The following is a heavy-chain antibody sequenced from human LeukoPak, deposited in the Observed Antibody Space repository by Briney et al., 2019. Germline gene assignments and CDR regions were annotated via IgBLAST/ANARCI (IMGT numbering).Heavy chain of an antibody. Sequence: SETLSLTCAVYGGSFSGYYWSWIRQPPGKGLEWIGEINHSGSTNYNPSLKSRVTISVDTSKNQFSLKLSSVTAEDTAVYYCARERGYSSSFCPGYWGQGTLVTVSS. D-gene: IGHD6-6*01. CDR2: INHSGST. V-gene: IGHV4-34*01. J-gene: IGHJ4*02. CDR1: GGSFSGYY. CDR3: ARERGYSSSFCPGY.